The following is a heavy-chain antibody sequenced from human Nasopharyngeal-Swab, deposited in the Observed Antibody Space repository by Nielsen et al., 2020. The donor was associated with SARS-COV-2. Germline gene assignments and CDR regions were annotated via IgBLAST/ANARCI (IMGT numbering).Heavy chain of an antibody. D-gene: IGHD6-13*01. Sequence: SVKVSCKASGGTFSSYAISWVRQAPGQGLEWMGGIILIFGTANYAQKFQGRVTITADESTSTAYMELSSLRSEDTAVYYCARRIAAAGWRWFDPWGQGTLVTVSS. J-gene: IGHJ5*02. CDR1: GGTFSSYA. V-gene: IGHV1-69*13. CDR2: IILIFGTA. CDR3: ARRIAAAGWRWFDP.